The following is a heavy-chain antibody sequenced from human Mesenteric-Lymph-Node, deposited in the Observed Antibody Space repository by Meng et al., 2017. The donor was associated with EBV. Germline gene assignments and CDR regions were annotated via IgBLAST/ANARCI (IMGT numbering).Heavy chain of an antibody. Sequence: QVQLVKSGAKVKKPWASLQISRKSSGNTFPIYAFQWVRQAPGQRLQWMGWINAGNGNTKYSQKFQDRVTITRDTSANTVYMALSSLRSEDTAVYYCARPRAGIAAEGFDPWGQGTLVTVSS. CDR3: ARPRAGIAAEGFDP. CDR1: GNTFPIYA. CDR2: INAGNGNT. V-gene: IGHV1-3*01. J-gene: IGHJ5*02. D-gene: IGHD6-13*01.